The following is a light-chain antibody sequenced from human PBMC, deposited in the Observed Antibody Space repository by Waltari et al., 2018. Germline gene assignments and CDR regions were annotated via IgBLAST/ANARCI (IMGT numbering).Light chain of an antibody. V-gene: IGKV2D-29*01. CDR2: EVS. CDR3: IQSIPLSIT. Sequence: DIVMTQTPLSLSVTPGQPASIYCKSSQSLLHSDGKTYLYWYLQKPGQPPQLLIYEVSNRFSGMPDIFHSHVSGTDFTLKISLVEAAAVGVYYCIQSIPLSITFCQETRLDI. CDR1: QSLLHSDGKTY. J-gene: IGKJ5*01.